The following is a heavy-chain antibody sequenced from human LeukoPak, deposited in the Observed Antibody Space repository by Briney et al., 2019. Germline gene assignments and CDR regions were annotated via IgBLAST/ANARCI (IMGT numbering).Heavy chain of an antibody. V-gene: IGHV3-33*01. J-gene: IGHJ4*02. CDR1: GFTFITYG. Sequence: GGSLRLSCAGSGFTFITYGMHWVRQAPGKGREGVAVIWHDGSNKYYADSLKGRFTISRDNSKNTLYLQMTSLTAEDTAVYYCGRGTGNYFSALDYWGQGTLVTISP. D-gene: IGHD3-10*01. CDR3: GRGTGNYFSALDY. CDR2: IWHDGSNK.